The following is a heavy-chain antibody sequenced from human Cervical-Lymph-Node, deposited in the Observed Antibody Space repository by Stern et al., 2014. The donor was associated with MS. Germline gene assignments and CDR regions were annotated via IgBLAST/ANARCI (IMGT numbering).Heavy chain of an antibody. CDR1: GFSLSTGGVG. CDR3: AHIQYHYDSRSYPDVFDI. V-gene: IGHV2-5*02. D-gene: IGHD3-10*01. J-gene: IGHJ3*02. Sequence: QITLKESGPTLVKPTQTLTLTCTFSGFSLSTGGVGVGWIRQPPGKALEWLALIYWDDDKRYNPSLKSRLTITKDTSKNQVVLTMTNMDPVDTATYYCAHIQYHYDSRSYPDVFDIWGQGTIVIVSS. CDR2: IYWDDDK.